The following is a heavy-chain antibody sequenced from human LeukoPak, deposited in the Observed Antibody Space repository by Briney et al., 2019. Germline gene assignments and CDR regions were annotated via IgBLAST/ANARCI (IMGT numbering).Heavy chain of an antibody. J-gene: IGHJ4*02. CDR2: ISWNSGSI. Sequence: RSGGSLRLSCAASGFTFDDYAMHWVRQAPGKGLEWVSGISWNSGSIGYADSVKGRFTISRDNAKNSLYLQMNSLRAEDTALYYCARDQGLKDEGFDYWGQGTLVTVSS. V-gene: IGHV3-9*01. CDR1: GFTFDDYA. CDR3: ARDQGLKDEGFDY. D-gene: IGHD5-24*01.